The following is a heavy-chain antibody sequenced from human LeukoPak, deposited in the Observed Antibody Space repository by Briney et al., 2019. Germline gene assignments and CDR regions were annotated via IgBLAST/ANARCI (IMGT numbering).Heavy chain of an antibody. D-gene: IGHD3-10*01. CDR3: ARLRKRTYYYGSGSQQNPPRGWFDP. Sequence: SETLSLTCAVYGGSFSGYYWSWIRQPPGKGLEWIGEINHSGSTNYNPSLKSRVTISVDMSKNQFSLKLSSVTAADTAVYYCARLRKRTYYYGSGSQQNPPRGWFDPWGQGTLVTVSS. J-gene: IGHJ5*02. CDR1: GGSFSGYY. CDR2: INHSGST. V-gene: IGHV4-34*01.